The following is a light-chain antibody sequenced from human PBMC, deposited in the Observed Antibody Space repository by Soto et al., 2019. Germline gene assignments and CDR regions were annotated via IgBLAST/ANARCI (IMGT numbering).Light chain of an antibody. CDR2: GAS. V-gene: IGKV3-20*01. Sequence: IGVTQCAATLSVSPGDSPTLSCRASQSTXSNLLWYQRKPGQAPRAPXYGASSRATGVPDRLSGSGSGTDVTPTISRREPAYCVVYYCQQYGSSTGTFGQGTKVDIK. J-gene: IGKJ1*01. CDR1: QSTXSN. CDR3: QQYGSSTGT.